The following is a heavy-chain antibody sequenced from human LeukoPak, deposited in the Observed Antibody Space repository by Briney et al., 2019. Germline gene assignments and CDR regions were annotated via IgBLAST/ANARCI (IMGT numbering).Heavy chain of an antibody. V-gene: IGHV3-53*01. CDR3: AREAVAVAGHFDY. Sequence: GGSLRLSCAASGFTVSSNYMSWVRQAPGKGLEWVSVVYSGGRTYYADSVKDRFTISKDNSKNTLYLQVNSLRAEDTAMYYCAREAVAVAGHFDYWGQGTLVTVSS. CDR1: GFTVSSNY. D-gene: IGHD6-19*01. J-gene: IGHJ4*02. CDR2: VYSGGRT.